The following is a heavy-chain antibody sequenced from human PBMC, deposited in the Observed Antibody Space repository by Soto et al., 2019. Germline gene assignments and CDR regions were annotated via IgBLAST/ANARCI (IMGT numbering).Heavy chain of an antibody. J-gene: IGHJ4*02. CDR2: IYYSGSI. Sequence: SETLSLTCTVSGGSISSSSYYWGWIRQPPGKGLEWIGNIYYSGSIYYNPSLKSRVTISVDTSKNQFSLKLSSVTAADTAVYYCARRSSGDYSDSSGHFASWGQGTLVTVS. CDR1: GGSISSSSYY. D-gene: IGHD3-22*01. V-gene: IGHV4-39*01. CDR3: ARRSSGDYSDSSGHFAS.